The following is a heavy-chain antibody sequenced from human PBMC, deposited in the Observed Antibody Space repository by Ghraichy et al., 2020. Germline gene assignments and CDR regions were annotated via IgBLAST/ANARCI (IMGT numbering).Heavy chain of an antibody. Sequence: SQTLSLTCTVSGGSIISSSYYWGWIRQPPGKGLEWIGSIYYSGTTYYNPSLKSRVTISVDTSKNQFSLKLSSVTAADTAVYYCARQSNSWYIDYWGQGTLVTVSS. CDR2: IYYSGTT. V-gene: IGHV4-39*01. CDR1: GGSIISSSYY. D-gene: IGHD2-2*01. CDR3: ARQSNSWYIDY. J-gene: IGHJ4*02.